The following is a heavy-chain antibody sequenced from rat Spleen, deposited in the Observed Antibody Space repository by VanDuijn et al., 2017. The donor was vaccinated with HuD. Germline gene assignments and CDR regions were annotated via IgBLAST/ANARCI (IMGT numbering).Heavy chain of an antibody. CDR3: ALGTYYGYTYR. CDR2: VKAKFNNYAT. V-gene: IGHV6-6*01. Sequence: EVQVLESGGGLVQPGNSLKLSCATSGFTFSTAWMYWYRQFPEKRLEWVARVKAKFNNYATDYTESVKGRFTISRDDSKSSIYLQMNNLKEEDTAIYYCALGTYYGYTYRWGQGVMVTVSS. CDR1: GFTFSTAW. J-gene: IGHJ2*01. D-gene: IGHD1-9*01.